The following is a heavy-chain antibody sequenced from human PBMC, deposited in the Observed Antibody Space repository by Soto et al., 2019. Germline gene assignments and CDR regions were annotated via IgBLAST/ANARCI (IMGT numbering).Heavy chain of an antibody. CDR3: ARQRTAVVTQAYFDV. Sequence: PSETLSLTCTVSGDSISKSGHYWGWIRQPPGKALEWIGGIDYRGSTLYNPSLRSRITMSIDTSKKFFSLKLKSVTAADKALYFCARQRTAVVTQAYFDVWGPGSLVTVSS. J-gene: IGHJ4*02. V-gene: IGHV4-39*01. CDR1: GDSISKSGHY. D-gene: IGHD2-21*02. CDR2: IDYRGST.